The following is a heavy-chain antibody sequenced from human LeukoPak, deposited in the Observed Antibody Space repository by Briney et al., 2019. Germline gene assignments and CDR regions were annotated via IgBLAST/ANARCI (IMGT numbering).Heavy chain of an antibody. CDR3: AKSPGNEVPATFDF. CDR2: ISGSGGST. Sequence: PGGTQRLSCAASGFTFSSSGMSWARLAPGRGLEWVSCISGSGGSTYYASSVKGRFTISRDNSKNTLSLQMNSLRAEDTAVYYCAKSPGNEVPATFDFWGQGTLVTVSS. CDR1: GFTFSSSG. J-gene: IGHJ4*02. D-gene: IGHD2-15*01. V-gene: IGHV3-23*01.